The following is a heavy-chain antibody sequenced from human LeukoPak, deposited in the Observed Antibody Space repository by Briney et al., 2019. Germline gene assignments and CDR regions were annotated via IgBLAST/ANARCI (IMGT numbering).Heavy chain of an antibody. Sequence: PGGSLRLSCAASGFTFSGSAMHWVRQASGKGLEWVGRIRSKANSYATAYAASVKGRFTISRDDSKNRAYLQMNSLKTEDTAVYYCTRARSSGYYYEDAFDIWGQGTMVTVSS. J-gene: IGHJ3*02. CDR1: GFTFSGSA. CDR3: TRARSSGYYYEDAFDI. CDR2: IRSKANSYAT. V-gene: IGHV3-73*01. D-gene: IGHD3-22*01.